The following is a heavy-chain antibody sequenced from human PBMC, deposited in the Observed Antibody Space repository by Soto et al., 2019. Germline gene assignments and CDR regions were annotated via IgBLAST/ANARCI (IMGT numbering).Heavy chain of an antibody. V-gene: IGHV1-8*01. CDR3: ARAIRDQLLSDY. D-gene: IGHD1-26*01. CDR1: GYTFTNYD. Sequence: QVQLVQSGAEVKQPGASVKVSCRTSGYTFTNYDISWVRQATGLGLEWMGWMNPDSTNTGYAQNFQGSVTMTRDTSIRTAYMELTSLTSDDTAIYYRARAIRDQLLSDYWGQGTLVTVSS. CDR2: MNPDSTNT. J-gene: IGHJ4*02.